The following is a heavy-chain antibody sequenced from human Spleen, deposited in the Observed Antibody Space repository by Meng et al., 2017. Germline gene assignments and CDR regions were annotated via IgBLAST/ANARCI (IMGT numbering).Heavy chain of an antibody. CDR2: INHSGST. CDR1: GGSFSGYY. V-gene: IGHV4-34*01. D-gene: IGHD4-11*01. CDR3: ARGPTTMAHDFDY. Sequence: VKLQQWGAGLLKPSETLSLTCAVYGGSFSGYYWIWIRQPPGKGLEWIGEINHSGSTNYNPSLESRATISVDTSQNNLSLKLSSVTAADSAVYYCARGPTTMAHDFDYWGQGTLVTVSS. J-gene: IGHJ4*02.